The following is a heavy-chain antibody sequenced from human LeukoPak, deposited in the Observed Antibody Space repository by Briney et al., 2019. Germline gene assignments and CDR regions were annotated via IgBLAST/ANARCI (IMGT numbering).Heavy chain of an antibody. J-gene: IGHJ4*02. V-gene: IGHV6-1*01. D-gene: IGHD6-19*01. CDR2: TYYRSKWYN. CDR3: ARELYSSGWHVFDY. CDR1: GDSVSSKSAA. Sequence: SQTLSLTCAISGDSVSSKSAAWNWIRQSPSRGLEWLGRTYYRSKWYNDYAVSVKSRITINPDTSKDQFSLQLNSVTPEDTAVYYCARELYSSGWHVFDYWGQGTLVTASS.